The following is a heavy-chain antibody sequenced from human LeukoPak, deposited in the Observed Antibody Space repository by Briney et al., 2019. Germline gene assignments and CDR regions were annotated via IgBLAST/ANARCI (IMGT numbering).Heavy chain of an antibody. Sequence: ASVKVSCKASGYTFTSYYMHWVRQALGQGLEWMGIINPSGGSTSYAQKFQGRVTMTRDTSTSTVYMELSSLRSEDTAVYYCASSVYYYDIGETYFDYWGQGTLVTVSS. CDR2: INPSGGST. CDR3: ASSVYYYDIGETYFDY. CDR1: GYTFTSYY. J-gene: IGHJ4*02. V-gene: IGHV1-46*01. D-gene: IGHD3-22*01.